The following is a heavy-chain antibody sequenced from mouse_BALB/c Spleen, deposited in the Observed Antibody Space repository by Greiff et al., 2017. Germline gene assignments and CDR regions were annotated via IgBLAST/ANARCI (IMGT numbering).Heavy chain of an antibody. D-gene: IGHD2-4*01. CDR3: ARGEKNYDYGGGDV. V-gene: IGHV3-6*02. CDR1: GYSITSGYY. CDR2: ISYDGSN. Sequence: VQLKESGPGLVKPSQSLSLTCSVTGYSITSGYYWNWIRQFPGNKLEWLGYISYDGSNNYNPSLKNRISITRDTSKNQFFLKLNSVTTEDTATYYCARGEKNYDYGGGDVWGAGTTVTVSS. J-gene: IGHJ1*01.